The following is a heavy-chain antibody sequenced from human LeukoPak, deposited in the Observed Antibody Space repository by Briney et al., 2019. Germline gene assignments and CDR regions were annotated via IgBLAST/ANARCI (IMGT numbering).Heavy chain of an antibody. D-gene: IGHD2-15*01. J-gene: IGHJ4*02. CDR3: ARGSLKGNYFDY. V-gene: IGHV4-31*03. Sequence: SETLSLTCTVSGGSISSGGYYWSWIRQHPGKGLEWIGYIYYSGSTYYNPSLKSRVTISVDTSKNQFSLKLSSVTAADTAVYYCARGSLKGNYFDYWGQGTLVTVSS. CDR2: IYYSGST. CDR1: GGSISSGGYY.